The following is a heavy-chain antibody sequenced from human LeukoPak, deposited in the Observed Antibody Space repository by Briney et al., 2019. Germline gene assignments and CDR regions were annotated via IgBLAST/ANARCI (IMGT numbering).Heavy chain of an antibody. V-gene: IGHV4-39*07. CDR3: ARAWATYYDILTGSDGWYMDV. Sequence: SETLSLTCTVSGGSISSSSYYWGWIRQPPGKGLEWIGSIYYSGSTYYNPSLKSRVTISVDTSKNQFSLKLSSVTAADTAVYYCARAWATYYDILTGSDGWYMDVWGKGTTVTVSS. CDR2: IYYSGST. CDR1: GGSISSSSYY. J-gene: IGHJ6*03. D-gene: IGHD3-9*01.